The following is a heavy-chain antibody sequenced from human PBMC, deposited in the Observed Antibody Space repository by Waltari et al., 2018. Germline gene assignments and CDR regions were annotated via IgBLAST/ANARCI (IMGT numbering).Heavy chain of an antibody. D-gene: IGHD3-3*01. CDR3: ARDKRDYDFWSGYYPLYYFDY. CDR2: IYYSGST. Sequence: QVQLQESGPGLVKPSETLSLTCTVSGGSISSHYWSWIRQPPGKGLEWIGYIYYSGSTNYNPALKSRVTISVDTSKNQFSLKLSSVTAADTAVYYCARDKRDYDFWSGYYPLYYFDYWGQVTLVTVSS. J-gene: IGHJ4*02. V-gene: IGHV4-59*11. CDR1: GGSISSHY.